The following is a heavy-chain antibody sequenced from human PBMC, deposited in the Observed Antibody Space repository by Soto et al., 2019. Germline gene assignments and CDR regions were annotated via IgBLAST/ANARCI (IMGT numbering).Heavy chain of an antibody. V-gene: IGHV4-30-4*01. D-gene: IGHD1-1*01. CDR1: GGSISSCDYY. CDR3: ASPAAGTPLCGENHGWFDL. CDR2: LNYSRST. J-gene: IGHJ5*02. Sequence: QVQLQESGPGLVKPSQTLSLTSTVSGGSISSCDYYWSWIRHHPGKGLEWIGYLNYSRSTYYNPSLNSLATIAVDASKTQFTVKRSVVTAANTSGYSWASPAAGTPLCGENHGWFDLWGQGTLVTVSS.